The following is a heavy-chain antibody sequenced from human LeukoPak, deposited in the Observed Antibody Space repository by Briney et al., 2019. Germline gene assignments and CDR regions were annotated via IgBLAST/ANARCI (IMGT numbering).Heavy chain of an antibody. J-gene: IGHJ3*02. Sequence: ASVEVSCKASGGTFSSYAISWVRQAPGQGLEWMGGIIPIFGTANYAQKFQGRVTITADESTSTAYMELSSLRSEDTAVYYCANLVSSAAGAFDIWGQGTMVTVSS. V-gene: IGHV1-69*01. CDR3: ANLVSSAAGAFDI. CDR1: GGTFSSYA. CDR2: IIPIFGTA. D-gene: IGHD6-13*01.